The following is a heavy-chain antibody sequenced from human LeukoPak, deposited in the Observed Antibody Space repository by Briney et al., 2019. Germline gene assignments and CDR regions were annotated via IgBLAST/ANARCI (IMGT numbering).Heavy chain of an antibody. CDR1: GGSISSYY. CDR2: IYYSGST. CDR3: ARDPSIAVGGGAFDI. J-gene: IGHJ3*02. V-gene: IGHV4-59*12. Sequence: SETLSLTCTVSGGSISSYYWSWIRQPPGKGLEWIGYIYYSGSTNYNPSLKSRVTMSVDTSKNQFSLKLSFVTAADTAVYYCARDPSIAVGGGAFDIRGQGTRVTVSS. D-gene: IGHD6-6*01.